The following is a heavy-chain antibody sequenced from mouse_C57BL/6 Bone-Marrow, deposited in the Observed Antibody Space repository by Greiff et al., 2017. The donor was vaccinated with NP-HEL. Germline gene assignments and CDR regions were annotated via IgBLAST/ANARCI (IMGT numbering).Heavy chain of an antibody. J-gene: IGHJ2*01. CDR2: IDPNSGGT. Sequence: QVQLQQPGAELVKPGASVKLSCKASGYTFTSYWMHWVKQRPGRGLEWIGRIDPNSGGTKYNEKFKSKATLTVDKPSSTAYMQLSSLTSEESAVYYCARGTITTVVGPGYGGQGTTLTVSS. CDR3: ARGTITTVVGPGY. CDR1: GYTFTSYW. V-gene: IGHV1-72*01. D-gene: IGHD1-1*01.